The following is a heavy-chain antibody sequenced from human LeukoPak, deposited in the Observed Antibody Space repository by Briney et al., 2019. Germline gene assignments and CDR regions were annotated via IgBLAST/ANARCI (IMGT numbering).Heavy chain of an antibody. Sequence: PGGSLRLSCAASGFSFSSYAMSWVRRAPGKGLEWVSGLGSSGDGIQYADSVKGRFTISRDNSRNTLYLQMNSLRVEDTAVYYCAKGPPPLYSSIWYGKYYGMAVWGQGTTVTVSS. CDR3: AKGPPPLYSSIWYGKYYGMAV. D-gene: IGHD6-13*01. V-gene: IGHV3-23*01. CDR2: LGSSGDGI. CDR1: GFSFSSYA. J-gene: IGHJ6*02.